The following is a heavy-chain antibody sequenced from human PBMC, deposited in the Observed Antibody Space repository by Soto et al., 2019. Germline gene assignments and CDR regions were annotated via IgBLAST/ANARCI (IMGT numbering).Heavy chain of an antibody. D-gene: IGHD2-2*02. CDR1: GYSFTSYW. V-gene: IGHV5-51*01. J-gene: IGHJ5*02. CDR3: ARGGHCSSTSCYTGWFDP. CDR2: IYPGDSDT. Sequence: GESLKISCKGSGYSFTSYWIGWVRQMPGKGLEWMGIIYPGDSDTRYSPSFQGQVTISVDKSISTAYLQWSSLKASDTAMYYCARGGHCSSTSCYTGWFDPWGQGTLVTVSS.